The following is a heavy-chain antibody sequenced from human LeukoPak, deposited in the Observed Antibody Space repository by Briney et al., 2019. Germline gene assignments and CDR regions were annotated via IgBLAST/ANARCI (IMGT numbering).Heavy chain of an antibody. D-gene: IGHD3-10*01. V-gene: IGHV3-74*01. CDR1: GFIFSNYW. J-gene: IGHJ6*02. CDR3: AREPQQNYSVGGMDV. Sequence: GGSLRLSCAASGFIFSNYWIHWVRQAPGGGLVGVSRIRSDGGLATYADSVDGRLTISRDNAKNTLVLQMNSLRDEDTAVYYCAREPQQNYSVGGMDVWRQATKATVSS. CDR2: IRSDGGLA.